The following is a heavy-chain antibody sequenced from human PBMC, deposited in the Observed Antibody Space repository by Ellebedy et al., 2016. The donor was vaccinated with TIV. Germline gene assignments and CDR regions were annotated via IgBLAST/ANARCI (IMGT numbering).Heavy chain of an antibody. D-gene: IGHD2-2*01. J-gene: IGHJ6*02. Sequence: GESLKISCAASGFTFSSYVMSWVRQAPGKGLEWVEWVSAISISGDTTSYADSVKGRFTISRDHSKNTLYLQMNSLSVEDTAVYYCAEVRTYCGSTTCLTPHGLDVWGQGTTVTVSS. V-gene: IGHV3-23*01. CDR2: ISISGDTT. CDR3: AEVRTYCGSTTCLTPHGLDV. CDR1: GFTFSSYV.